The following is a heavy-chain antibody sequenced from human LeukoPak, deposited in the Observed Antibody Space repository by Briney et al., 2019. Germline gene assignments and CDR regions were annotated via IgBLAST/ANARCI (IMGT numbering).Heavy chain of an antibody. CDR3: AREPSGYYS. CDR2: LNPSGTST. D-gene: IGHD5-12*01. Sequence: VASVTVSCKASGYTFTNYYMYWVRQAPGQGREGMGILNPSGTSTTSAQKSQGRLTMTRDTSTSTVYMELSSLRSEDTAVYYCAREPSGYYSWGQGTLLTASS. CDR1: GYTFTNYY. J-gene: IGHJ5*02. V-gene: IGHV1-46*01.